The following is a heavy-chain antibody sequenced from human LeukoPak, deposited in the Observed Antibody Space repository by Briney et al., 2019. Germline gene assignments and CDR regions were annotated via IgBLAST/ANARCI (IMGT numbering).Heavy chain of an antibody. CDR1: GFRFEDYA. J-gene: IGHJ4*02. CDR2: LSWSSSSI. V-gene: IGHV3-9*01. Sequence: GKSLRLSCVASGFRFEDYAMHWVRQAPGKGLEWVSGLSWSSSSIVYADSVKGRFTISRDNGKNTLYLQMNSLRAEDTAVYYCATYRGYPVDYWGQGTLVTVSS. CDR3: ATYRGYPVDY. D-gene: IGHD1-1*01.